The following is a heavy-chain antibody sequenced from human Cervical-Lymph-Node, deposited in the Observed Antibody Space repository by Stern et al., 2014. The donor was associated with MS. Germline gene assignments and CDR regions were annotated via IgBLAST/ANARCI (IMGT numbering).Heavy chain of an antibody. Sequence: ESGPTLVIPTQTLTLTCTFSGFSLTTNGVSVGWIRPSPGQDLECLALIYWDDATRYSPSLKSRLTITKDTSKNQVLLTMTNVEPVDTATYYCAHRDDWHLDFAYWGQGSPVTVSS. CDR1: GFSLTTNGVS. CDR2: IYWDDAT. J-gene: IGHJ4*02. D-gene: IGHD3-9*01. V-gene: IGHV2-5*02. CDR3: AHRDDWHLDFAY.